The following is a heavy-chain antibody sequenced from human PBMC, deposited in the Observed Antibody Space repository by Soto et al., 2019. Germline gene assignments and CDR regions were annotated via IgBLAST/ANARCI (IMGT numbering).Heavy chain of an antibody. CDR2: IWYDGSNK. D-gene: IGHD6-6*01. CDR1: GFTFSSYG. V-gene: IGHV3-33*01. Sequence: GGSLRLSCAASGFTFSSYGMHWVRQAPGKGLEWVAVIWYDGSNKYYADSVKGRFTISRDNSKNTLYLQMNSLRAEDTAVYYCARDRGGDSSSPRDLFDYWGQGTLVTVSS. CDR3: ARDRGGDSSSPRDLFDY. J-gene: IGHJ4*02.